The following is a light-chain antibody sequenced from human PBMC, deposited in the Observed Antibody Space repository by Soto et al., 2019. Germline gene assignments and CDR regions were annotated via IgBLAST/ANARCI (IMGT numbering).Light chain of an antibody. CDR1: GSDVGGYNF. CDR3: SSYTSSSTLS. J-gene: IGLJ2*01. Sequence: QSALTQPASVSGSPGQSITISCTGTGSDVGGYNFLSWYQQHPGKAPKLMIYDVSHRPSGVSNRFSGSKSGNTASLTISGLQAEDEADYYCSSYTSSSTLSFGGGTKLTVL. CDR2: DVS. V-gene: IGLV2-14*01.